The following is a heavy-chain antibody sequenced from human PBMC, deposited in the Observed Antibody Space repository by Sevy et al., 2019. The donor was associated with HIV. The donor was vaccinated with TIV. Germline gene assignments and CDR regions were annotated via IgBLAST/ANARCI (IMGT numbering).Heavy chain of an antibody. CDR3: ARDQGYYYGSGSSSPYYGMDV. J-gene: IGHJ6*02. CDR1: GFTFSSYG. V-gene: IGHV3-33*01. D-gene: IGHD3-10*01. CDR2: IWYDGSNK. Sequence: GGSLRLSCAASGFTFSSYGMHWVRQAPGKGLEWVAVIWYDGSNKYYADSVKGRFIISRDNSKNTLYLQMNSLRAEDTAVYYCARDQGYYYGSGSSSPYYGMDVWGQGTTVTVSS.